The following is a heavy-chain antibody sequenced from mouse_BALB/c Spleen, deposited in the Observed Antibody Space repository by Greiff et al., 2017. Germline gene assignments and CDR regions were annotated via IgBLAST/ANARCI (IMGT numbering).Heavy chain of an antibody. D-gene: IGHD2-14*01. J-gene: IGHJ4*01. V-gene: IGHV2-2*02. CDR1: GFSLTSYG. CDR3: ARNREVRRGGHAMDY. CDR2: IWSGGST. Sequence: QVQLKESGPGLVQPSQSLSITCTVSGFSLTSYGVHWVRQSPGKGLEWLGVIWSGGSTDYNAAFISRLSISKDNSKSQVFFKMNSLQANDTAIYYCARNREVRRGGHAMDYWGQGTSVTVSS.